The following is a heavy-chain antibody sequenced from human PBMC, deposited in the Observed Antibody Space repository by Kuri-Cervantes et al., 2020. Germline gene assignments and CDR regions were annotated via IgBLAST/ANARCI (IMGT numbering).Heavy chain of an antibody. Sequence: SRKGAGYSFTSYWIGWVRQMPGKGLEWMGIIYPGDSDTRYSPSFQGQVTISADKSISTAYLQWSSLKASDTAMYYCARSRYGSYNAAFDIWGQGTMVTVSS. J-gene: IGHJ3*02. V-gene: IGHV5-51*01. CDR1: GYSFTSYW. CDR3: ARSRYGSYNAAFDI. CDR2: IYPGDSDT. D-gene: IGHD3-10*01.